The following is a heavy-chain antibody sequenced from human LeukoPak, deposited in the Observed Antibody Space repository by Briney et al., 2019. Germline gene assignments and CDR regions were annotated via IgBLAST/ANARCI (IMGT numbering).Heavy chain of an antibody. CDR1: GGSFSGYY. CDR2: INHSGST. CDR3: ARQGQQLTH. J-gene: IGHJ4*02. V-gene: IGHV4-34*01. Sequence: SETLSLTCAVYGGSFSGYYWSWIRQPPGKGLEWIGEINHSGSTNYNPSLKSRVTISVDTSKNQFSLKLSSVTAADTAVYYCARQGQQLTHWGQGTLVTVSS. D-gene: IGHD6-13*01.